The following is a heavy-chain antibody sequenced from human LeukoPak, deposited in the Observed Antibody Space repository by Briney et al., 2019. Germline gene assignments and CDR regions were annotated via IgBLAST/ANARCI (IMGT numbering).Heavy chain of an antibody. D-gene: IGHD3/OR15-3a*01. CDR1: GCSISSGYY. CDR2: IYHSGST. Sequence: PSDTLSLTCTVSGCSISSGYYWGWIRQPPGKGLEWIGSIYHSGSTYYNPSLKSRVTISVDTSKNQFSLKLSSVTAADTAVYYCARVSRPGLFIDYWGQGTLVTVSS. J-gene: IGHJ4*02. V-gene: IGHV4-38-2*02. CDR3: ARVSRPGLFIDY.